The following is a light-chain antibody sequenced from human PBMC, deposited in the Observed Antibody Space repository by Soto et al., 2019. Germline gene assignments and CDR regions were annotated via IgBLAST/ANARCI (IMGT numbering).Light chain of an antibody. V-gene: IGLV1-51*01. CDR2: DTN. CDR3: GVWDSALSLWL. J-gene: IGLJ7*01. Sequence: QAVVTQPPSVSAAPGQKVTISCSGGGSNTGNNFVSWYQQFPQTAPKLLIYDTNKRPSGIPDRFSGSKSGTSATLDIARLQTADEADYYCGVWDSALSLWLFGGGTQLTVL. CDR1: GSNTGNNF.